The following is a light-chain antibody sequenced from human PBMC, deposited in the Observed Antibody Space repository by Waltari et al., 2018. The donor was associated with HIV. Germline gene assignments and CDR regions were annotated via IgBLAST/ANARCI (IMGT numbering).Light chain of an antibody. CDR3: QVWDSSSDPPVV. J-gene: IGLJ2*01. Sequence: SYVLTQPPSVSVAPGQTARITCGGHNIGSKSAHWYQQRPGQAPVLVVYDDSDRPSGIPDRFSGSNFGNTATLTITRVEAGDEADYYCQVWDSSSDPPVVFGGGTKLTVL. CDR1: NIGSKS. CDR2: DDS. V-gene: IGLV3-21*02.